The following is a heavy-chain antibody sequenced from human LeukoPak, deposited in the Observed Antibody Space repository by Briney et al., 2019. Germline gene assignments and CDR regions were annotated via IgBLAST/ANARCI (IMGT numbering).Heavy chain of an antibody. D-gene: IGHD3-10*01. CDR2: INPNSGGT. V-gene: IGHV1-2*02. CDR3: ARDLSTMVRGDY. CDR1: GYTSTGYY. J-gene: IGHJ4*02. Sequence: ASVKVSCKASGYTSTGYYMHWVRQAPGQGLEWMGWINPNSGGTNYAQKFQGRVTMTRDTSISTAYMELSSLRSEDTAVYYCARDLSTMVRGDYWGQGTLVTVSS.